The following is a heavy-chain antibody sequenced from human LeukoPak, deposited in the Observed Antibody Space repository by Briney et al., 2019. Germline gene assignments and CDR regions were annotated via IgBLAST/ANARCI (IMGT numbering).Heavy chain of an antibody. V-gene: IGHV4-38-2*02. CDR3: TRSSGYMSY. D-gene: IGHD3-22*01. CDR1: HYSISSNYY. J-gene: IGHJ4*02. CDR2: IYHSGST. Sequence: SETLSLTCTVSHYSISSNYYWGWIRQPPGKGLEWIGSIYHSGSTYYNPSLKSRVTISVDTSKNQFSLKLTSVTAADTAVYYCTRSSGYMSYWGQGTLVTVSS.